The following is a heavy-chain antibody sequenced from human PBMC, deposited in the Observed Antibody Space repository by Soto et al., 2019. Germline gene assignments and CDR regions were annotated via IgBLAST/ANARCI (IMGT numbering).Heavy chain of an antibody. D-gene: IGHD6-19*01. CDR1: GFTFSSYS. CDR2: ISSSSSYI. J-gene: IGHJ6*02. Sequence: GGSLRLSCAESGFTFSSYSLNWVRQAPGTGQEWVSSISSSSSYIYYADSVKGRFTISRDNAKNSLYLQMNSLRAEDTAVYYCARDREGSSLYSSGWDSYYYYGMDVWGQGTTVTVSS. V-gene: IGHV3-21*01. CDR3: ARDREGSSLYSSGWDSYYYYGMDV.